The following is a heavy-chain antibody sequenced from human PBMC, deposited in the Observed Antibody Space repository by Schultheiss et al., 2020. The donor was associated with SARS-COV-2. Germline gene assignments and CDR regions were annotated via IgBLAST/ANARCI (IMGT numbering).Heavy chain of an antibody. Sequence: GGSLRLSCAASGLNVSDNYMNWVRQAPGKGLEWVSVIYRGGSPFYADSVKGQFTISRDGSKNTLYLDMSSLRVDDTATYYCARGGYKNWGQGTLVTVSS. CDR3: ARGGYKN. CDR2: IYRGGSP. D-gene: IGHD5-24*01. CDR1: GLNVSDNY. V-gene: IGHV3-53*01. J-gene: IGHJ4*02.